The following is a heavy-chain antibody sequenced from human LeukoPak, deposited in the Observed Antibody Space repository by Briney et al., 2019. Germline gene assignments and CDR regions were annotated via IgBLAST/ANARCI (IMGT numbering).Heavy chain of an antibody. D-gene: IGHD6-19*01. CDR3: ARDYSSGWYGLGAFDI. Sequence: SETLSLTCTVSGYSISSGYYWGWIRQPPGEGLEWIGSIYHSGSTYYNPSLKSRVTISVDTSKNQFSLKLSSVTAADTAVYYCARDYSSGWYGLGAFDIWGQGTMVTVSS. J-gene: IGHJ3*02. CDR1: GYSISSGYY. CDR2: IYHSGST. V-gene: IGHV4-38-2*02.